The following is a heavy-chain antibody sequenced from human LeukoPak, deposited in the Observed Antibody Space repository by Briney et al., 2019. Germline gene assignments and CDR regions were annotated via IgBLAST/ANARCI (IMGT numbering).Heavy chain of an antibody. Sequence: PSETLSLTCTVSGGSISYYYWNWIRQPPGKGLEWIGYIYSSGSTNYNPSLRSRVTISLDTSKNQLSLKLSSVTAADTAVYYCARMGDYYDSSGYRHDAFDIWGQGTMVTVSS. CDR1: GGSISYYY. CDR2: IYSSGST. J-gene: IGHJ3*02. CDR3: ARMGDYYDSSGYRHDAFDI. V-gene: IGHV4-59*01. D-gene: IGHD3-22*01.